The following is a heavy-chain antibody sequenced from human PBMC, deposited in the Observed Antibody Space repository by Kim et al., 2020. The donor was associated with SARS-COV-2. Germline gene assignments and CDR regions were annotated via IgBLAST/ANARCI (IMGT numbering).Heavy chain of an antibody. CDR1: GYNFPSYW. CDR2: IYPGDSDT. V-gene: IGHV5-51*01. CDR3: ARSAGPYDYYFDY. J-gene: IGHJ4*02. Sequence: GESLKISCKGSGYNFPSYWIGWMRQMPGKGLEWMGIIYPGDSDTRYSPSFQGQVTISADKSTTTAYLQWSSLKASDTAMYYCARSAGPYDYYFDYWGQGTLVTVSS. D-gene: IGHD3-16*01.